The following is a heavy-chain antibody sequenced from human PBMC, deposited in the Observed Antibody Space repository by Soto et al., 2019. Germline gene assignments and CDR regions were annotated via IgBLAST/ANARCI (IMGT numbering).Heavy chain of an antibody. CDR2: ITINGNT. J-gene: IGHJ1*01. CDR3: ARETGENWTYEAH. Sequence: KSSETLSLTCRVSGAYISDFSWSWIRQPAGKGLEGIGRITINGNTQKNPSLKSRVTMSIDTSRNHFSLNLQSATAADTALYYCARETGENWTYEAHWGPGTLVTVSS. CDR1: GAYISDFS. D-gene: IGHD1-7*01. V-gene: IGHV4-4*07.